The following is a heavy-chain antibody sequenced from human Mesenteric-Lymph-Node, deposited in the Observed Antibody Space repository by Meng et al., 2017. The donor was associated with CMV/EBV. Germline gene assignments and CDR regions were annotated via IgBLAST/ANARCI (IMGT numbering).Heavy chain of an antibody. Sequence: SPSTSGGGVGWIRQPPGKALEWLALIYWNDDKRYSPSLKSRLTITKDTSKNQVVLTMTNMDPVDTATYYCALTYYDFWSGSYNWFDSWGQGTLVTVSS. V-gene: IGHV2-5*01. J-gene: IGHJ5*01. CDR3: ALTYYDFWSGSYNWFDS. CDR2: IYWNDDK. D-gene: IGHD3-3*01. CDR1: SPSTSGGG.